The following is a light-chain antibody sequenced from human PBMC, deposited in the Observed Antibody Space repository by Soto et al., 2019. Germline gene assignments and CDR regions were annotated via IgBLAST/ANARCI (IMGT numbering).Light chain of an antibody. CDR2: DVS. V-gene: IGLV2-14*03. CDR3: SSYTSSSTHV. J-gene: IGLJ1*01. Sequence: QSVLTQPASVSGSRGQSITISCTGTSSDVGAYNFVSWYQQHPGKLPKLMIFDVSRRPSGVSDRFSGSKSGNTASLTISGLQTEDEGDNYCSSYTSSSTHVFGSGTKVTVL. CDR1: SSDVGAYNF.